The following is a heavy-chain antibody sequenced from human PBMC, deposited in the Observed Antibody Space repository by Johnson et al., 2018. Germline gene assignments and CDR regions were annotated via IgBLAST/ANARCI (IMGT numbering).Heavy chain of an antibody. CDR2: IWYDGSNK. CDR3: AREENIVLMVYASYGMDV. V-gene: IGHV3-33*01. D-gene: IGHD2-8*01. J-gene: IGHJ6*02. Sequence: QVQLVQSGGGVVQPGRSXRLSCAASGFTFSSYGMHWVRQAPGKGLEWVAVIWYDGSNKYYADSVKGRFTISRDNSKNTLYLQMNSLRAEDTAVNYCAREENIVLMVYASYGMDVWGQGTTVTVSS. CDR1: GFTFSSYG.